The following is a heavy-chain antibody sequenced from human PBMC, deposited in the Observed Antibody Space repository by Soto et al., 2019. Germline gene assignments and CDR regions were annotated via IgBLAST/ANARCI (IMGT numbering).Heavy chain of an antibody. CDR1: GFTFSSYW. Sequence: GGSLRLSCAASGFTFSSYWMSWVRQAPGKGLEWVANIKQDGSEKYYEDSVKGRFTRSRDTAKNSLYLQMNSLRAEGTAVYYCASEGPFMVRGVSHWFDPWGQGTLVTVSS. J-gene: IGHJ5*02. CDR3: ASEGPFMVRGVSHWFDP. D-gene: IGHD3-10*01. CDR2: IKQDGSEK. V-gene: IGHV3-7*03.